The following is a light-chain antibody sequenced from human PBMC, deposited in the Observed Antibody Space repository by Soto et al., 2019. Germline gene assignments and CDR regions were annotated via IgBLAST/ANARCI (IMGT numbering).Light chain of an antibody. CDR3: CSYAHSGTWV. Sequence: QSVLTQPASVSGSPGQSITISCTGPSREVGRKNLVSWYQHHPTKAPKLMIYEDTKRPSGISSRFSGSTSGNTASLTISGLQAEDEADYYCCSYAHSGTWVFGGGTKLTVL. J-gene: IGLJ3*02. CDR2: EDT. CDR1: SREVGRKNL. V-gene: IGLV2-23*01.